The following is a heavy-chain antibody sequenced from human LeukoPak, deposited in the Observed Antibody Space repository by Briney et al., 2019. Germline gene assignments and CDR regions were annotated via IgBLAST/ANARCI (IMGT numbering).Heavy chain of an antibody. D-gene: IGHD6-13*01. CDR1: GFTFSSYA. Sequence: GGSLRLSCAASGFTFSSYAMSWVRQAPGKGPEWVSAISGSGGSTYYADSVKGRFTISRDNSKNTLYLQMNSLRAEDTAVYYCAKGIAAAGPYYYYGMDVWGQGTTVTVSS. CDR3: AKGIAAAGPYYYYGMDV. V-gene: IGHV3-23*01. CDR2: ISGSGGST. J-gene: IGHJ6*02.